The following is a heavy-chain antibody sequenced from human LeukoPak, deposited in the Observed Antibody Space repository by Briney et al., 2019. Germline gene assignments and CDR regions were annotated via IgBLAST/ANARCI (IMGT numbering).Heavy chain of an antibody. Sequence: PSETLSLTCSVSGGSIYSGDYSWTWIRQPPGRGLEWVGYISHSGSTYHNPSLKSRVTISVDTSKNQFSLKLSSVTAADTAVYYCARGRSVPLDTAMVTGVVVVAADPFDYWGQGTLVTVSS. V-gene: IGHV4-30-2*01. CDR3: ARGRSVPLDTAMVTGVVVVAADPFDY. J-gene: IGHJ4*02. CDR2: ISHSGST. CDR1: GGSIYSGDYS. D-gene: IGHD5-18*01.